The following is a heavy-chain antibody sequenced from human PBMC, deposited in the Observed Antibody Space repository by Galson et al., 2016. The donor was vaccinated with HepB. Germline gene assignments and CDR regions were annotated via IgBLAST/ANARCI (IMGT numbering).Heavy chain of an antibody. CDR2: ICDGGSA. Sequence: SLRLSCAASGFTVSSTCMSWVRQAPGKGLEWVSLICDGGSAYYTDSVKTRFTTSRDNSKNTLYLQMNNLRREDTAVDFCAREPPGVPDFVLDGWGQGTTVTVS. CDR1: GFTVSSTC. CDR3: AREPPGVPDFVLDG. D-gene: IGHD3-10*01. V-gene: IGHV3-66*01. J-gene: IGHJ6*02.